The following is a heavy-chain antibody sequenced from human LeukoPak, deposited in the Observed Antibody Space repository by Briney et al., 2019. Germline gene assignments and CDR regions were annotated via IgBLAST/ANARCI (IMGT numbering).Heavy chain of an antibody. V-gene: IGHV4-34*01. CDR3: ARGPRYYDILTGYRTWYFDL. J-gene: IGHJ2*01. D-gene: IGHD3-9*01. CDR2: INHSGST. CDR1: GGSFSGYY. Sequence: PSETLSLTCAVYGGSFSGYYWSWIRQPPGKGLEWIGEINHSGSTNYNPSLKSRVTISVDTSKNQFSLKLSSLTAADTAVYYCARGPRYYDILTGYRTWYFDLWGRGTLVTVAS.